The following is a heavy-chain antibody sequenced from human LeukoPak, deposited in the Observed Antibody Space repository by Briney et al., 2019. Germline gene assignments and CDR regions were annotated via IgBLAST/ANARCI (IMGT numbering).Heavy chain of an antibody. J-gene: IGHJ5*02. Sequence: SVKVSCKASGGTFSSYTISWVRQAPGQGLEWMGGIIPIFGTANYAQKFQGRVTITADESTSTAYMERSSLSSDTTAGYCCARYGYRSGREESWGQGTLVTVSS. CDR2: IIPIFGTA. CDR1: GGTFSSYT. V-gene: IGHV1-69*13. CDR3: ARYGYRSGREES. D-gene: IGHD6-25*01.